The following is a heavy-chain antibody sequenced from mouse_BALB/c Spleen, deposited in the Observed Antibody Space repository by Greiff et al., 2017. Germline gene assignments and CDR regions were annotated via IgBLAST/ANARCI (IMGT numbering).Heavy chain of an antibody. Sequence: QVQLQQSGDDLVKPGASVKLSCKASGYTFTSYWMHWVKQRPGQGLEWIGEINPSNGRTNYNEKFKSKATLTVDKSSSTAYMQLSSLTSEDSAVYYCARNFDYWGQGTTLTVSS. J-gene: IGHJ2*01. CDR1: GYTFTSYW. V-gene: IGHV1S81*02. CDR3: ARNFDY. CDR2: INPSNGRT.